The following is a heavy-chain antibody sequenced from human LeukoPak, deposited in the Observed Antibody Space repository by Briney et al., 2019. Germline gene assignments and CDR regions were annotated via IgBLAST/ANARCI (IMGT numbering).Heavy chain of an antibody. D-gene: IGHD3-10*01. CDR3: ARGTPFYYYGSGSYFGY. CDR2: IYSGGNT. CDR1: GFTVSSNY. Sequence: GSLRLSCAASGFTVSSNYMSWVRQAPGKGLEWVSVIYSGGNTYYADSVKGRFTISRDNSKNTLYLQMNNLRAEDTAVYYCARGTPFYYYGSGSYFGYWGQGTLVTVSS. V-gene: IGHV3-53*01. J-gene: IGHJ4*02.